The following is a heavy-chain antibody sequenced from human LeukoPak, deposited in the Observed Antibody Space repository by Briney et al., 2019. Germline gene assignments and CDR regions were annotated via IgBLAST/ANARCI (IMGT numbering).Heavy chain of an antibody. D-gene: IGHD2/OR15-2a*01. Sequence: PGGSLRLSRAASGFTFSSYWMHWVRQAPGKGLMWVSRINSDGSSTSYADSVKGRFTISRDNAKNTLYLQMNSLRAEDTAVYYCTRLSTSDIWGQGTMVTVSS. CDR3: TRLSTSDI. CDR1: GFTFSSYW. J-gene: IGHJ3*02. CDR2: INSDGSST. V-gene: IGHV3-74*01.